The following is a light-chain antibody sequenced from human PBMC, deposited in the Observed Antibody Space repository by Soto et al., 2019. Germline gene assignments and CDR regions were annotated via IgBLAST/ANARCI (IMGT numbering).Light chain of an antibody. Sequence: QSVLTQSPSASGTPGQRVTISCSGSASTIGRNYVYWYQQLPGTAPKLLIYRNSQRPSGVPDRFSGSKSGTSASLAISGLRSEDEADYYSAAWDDILSGLYVFGAGTKVTVL. CDR2: RNS. J-gene: IGLJ1*01. CDR3: AAWDDILSGLYV. CDR1: ASTIGRNY. V-gene: IGLV1-47*01.